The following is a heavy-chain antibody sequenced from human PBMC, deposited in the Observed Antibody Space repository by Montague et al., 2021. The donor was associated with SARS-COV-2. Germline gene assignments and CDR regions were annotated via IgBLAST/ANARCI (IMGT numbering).Heavy chain of an antibody. CDR2: FYSVGST. V-gene: IGHV4-59*02. CDR1: GASVSSSD. CDR3: ARETMTADAFDI. Sequence: SETLSLTCTVSGASVSSSDWGCIRQSPGKGLEWIGYFYSVGSTDYNPSLKSRVTISRDTSKNQFSLKVRSVTAADTATYYCARETMTADAFDIWGQGTMVTVSS. J-gene: IGHJ3*02. D-gene: IGHD1-14*01.